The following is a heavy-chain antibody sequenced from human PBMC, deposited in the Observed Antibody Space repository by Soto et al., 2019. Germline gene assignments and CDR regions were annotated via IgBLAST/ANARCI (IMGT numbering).Heavy chain of an antibody. CDR1: GFTFSDYA. J-gene: IGHJ4*02. CDR2: VSHDGRNT. V-gene: IGHV3-30*18. Sequence: VQLVESGGGVVQPGRSLRLSCAASGFTFSDYAMHWVRQAPGKGLEWVAVVSHDGRNTHYADSVKGRFTISRDSSKNTVSLEMTSLRAEDPALYYCAKGGRQWLVTSDFNSWRQGALVTVSS. CDR3: AKGGRQWLVTSDFNS. D-gene: IGHD6-19*01.